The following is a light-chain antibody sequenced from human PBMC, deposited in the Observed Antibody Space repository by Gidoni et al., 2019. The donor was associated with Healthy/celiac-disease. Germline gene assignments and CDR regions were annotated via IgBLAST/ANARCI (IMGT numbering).Light chain of an antibody. CDR2: GAS. Sequence: EIVITQPPATLAVSPGERATLSCRASQSVSSNLAWYQQKPGQAPRLLIDGASTRATGIPARFSGRGSGTEFNLTISSLQAEDVAVYYCQQYNNWLTWTFGQGTKVEIK. J-gene: IGKJ1*01. V-gene: IGKV3-15*01. CDR3: QQYNNWLTWT. CDR1: QSVSSN.